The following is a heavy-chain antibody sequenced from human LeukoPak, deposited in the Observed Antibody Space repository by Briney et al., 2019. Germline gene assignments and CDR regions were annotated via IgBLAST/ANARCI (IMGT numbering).Heavy chain of an antibody. CDR1: GFTASNDY. D-gene: IGHD3-10*01. CDR3: ARDRAGAQSWVALDP. J-gene: IGHJ5*02. V-gene: IGHV3-66*02. Sequence: GGSLRLSCAASGFTASNDYMAWVRQAPGGGLEWVSLIYGDGATFYTDSVKGRFTISRDNFKNTLYLQMSSLRPEDTALYYCARDRAGAQSWVALDPWGQGTLVTVSS. CDR2: IYGDGAT.